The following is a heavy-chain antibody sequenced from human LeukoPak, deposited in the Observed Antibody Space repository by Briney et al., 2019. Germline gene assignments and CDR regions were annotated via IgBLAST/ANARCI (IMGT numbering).Heavy chain of an antibody. CDR3: ARELYCSSTSCYFNWFDP. D-gene: IGHD2-2*01. J-gene: IGHJ5*02. V-gene: IGHV4-31*03. Sequence: PSETLSLTCTVSGGSISSGGYYWSWIRQHPGKGLEWIGYIYYSGSTYYNPSLKSRVTISVDASKDQFSLKLSSVTAADTAVYYCARELYCSSTSCYFNWFDPWGQGTLVTVSS. CDR1: GGSISSGGYY. CDR2: IYYSGST.